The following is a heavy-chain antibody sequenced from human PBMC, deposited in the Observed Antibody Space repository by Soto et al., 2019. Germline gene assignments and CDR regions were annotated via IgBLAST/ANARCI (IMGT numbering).Heavy chain of an antibody. Sequence: PGGSLRLSCAASGFTFSSYGMHWVRQAPGKGLEWVAVIWYDGSNKYYADSVKGRFTISRDNSKNTLYLQMNSLRAEDTAVYYCARGYDFWTSFFDYWGQGALVTVAS. V-gene: IGHV3-33*01. CDR2: IWYDGSNK. D-gene: IGHD3-3*01. CDR1: GFTFSSYG. CDR3: ARGYDFWTSFFDY. J-gene: IGHJ4*02.